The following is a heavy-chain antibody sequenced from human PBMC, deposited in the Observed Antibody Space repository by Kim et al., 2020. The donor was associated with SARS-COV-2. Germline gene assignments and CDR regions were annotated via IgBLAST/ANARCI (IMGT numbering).Heavy chain of an antibody. Sequence: ASVKVSCKASGYTFTGYYMHWVRQAPGQGLEWMGWINPNSGGTNYAQKFQGWVTMTRDTSISTAYMELSRLRSDDTAVYYCARTKGPPYYYYGMDVWGQGTTVTVSS. CDR1: GYTFTGYY. CDR3: ARTKGPPYYYYGMDV. CDR2: INPNSGGT. J-gene: IGHJ6*02. V-gene: IGHV1-2*04.